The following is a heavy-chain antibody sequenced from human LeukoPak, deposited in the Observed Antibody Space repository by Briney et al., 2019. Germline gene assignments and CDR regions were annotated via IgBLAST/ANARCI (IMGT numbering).Heavy chain of an antibody. V-gene: IGHV4-39*01. CDR3: ARLLTAPTVTTKTPSPSDY. CDR1: GGSISSSSYY. D-gene: IGHD4-11*01. Sequence: SETLSLTCTVSGGSISSSSYYWGWIRQPPGKGLEWIGSIYYSGSTYYNPSLKSRVTISVDTSKNQFSLKLSSVTAADTAVYYCARLLTAPTVTTKTPSPSDYWGQGTLVTVSS. CDR2: IYYSGST. J-gene: IGHJ4*02.